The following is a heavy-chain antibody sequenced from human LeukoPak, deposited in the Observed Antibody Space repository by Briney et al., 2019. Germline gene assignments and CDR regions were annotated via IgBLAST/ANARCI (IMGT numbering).Heavy chain of an antibody. CDR2: IIPIFGTA. CDR1: GGTFSSYT. CDR3: AREPEYSSSLPDYYYYYMDV. V-gene: IGHV1-69*01. D-gene: IGHD6-6*01. J-gene: IGHJ6*03. Sequence: SVKVSCKASGGTFSSYTISWVRQAPGQGLEWMGGIIPIFGTAKYAQNLQGRVTITADESTSIAYMELSSLRSEDTAVYYCAREPEYSSSLPDYYYYYMDVWGKGTTVTVSS.